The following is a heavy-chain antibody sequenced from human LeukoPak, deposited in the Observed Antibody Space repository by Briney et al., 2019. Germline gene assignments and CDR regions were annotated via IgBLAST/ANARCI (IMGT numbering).Heavy chain of an antibody. CDR1: GFTLSTYV. CDR2: IRSSGGST. V-gene: IGHV3-23*01. D-gene: IGHD3-10*01. J-gene: IGHJ4*02. CDR3: AKRVPYYFDS. Sequence: GGSLRLSCAASGFTLSTYVMSWVRQAPGKGLEWVSSIRSSGGSTYYTDSVRGRFTISRDNSKNTLYLQMNSLRAEDTAVYYCAKRVPYYFDSWGQGTLVTVSS.